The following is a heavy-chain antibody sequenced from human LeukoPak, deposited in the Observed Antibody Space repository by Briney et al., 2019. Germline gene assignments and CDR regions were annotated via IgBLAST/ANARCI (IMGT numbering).Heavy chain of an antibody. CDR3: ARGDLWRDGYNLVVYLDY. CDR1: GGSISSGGYS. J-gene: IGHJ4*02. D-gene: IGHD5-24*01. Sequence: PSQTLSLTCAVSGGSISSGGYSWSWIRQPPGKGLEWIGEINHSGSTNYNPSLKSRVTISVDTSKNQFSLKLSSVTAADTAVYYCARGDLWRDGYNLVVYLDYWGQGTLVTVSS. V-gene: IGHV4-30-2*01. CDR2: INHSGST.